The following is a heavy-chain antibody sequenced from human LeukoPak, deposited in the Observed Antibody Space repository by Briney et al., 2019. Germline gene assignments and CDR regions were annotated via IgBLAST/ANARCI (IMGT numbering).Heavy chain of an antibody. V-gene: IGHV4-4*07. CDR2: IYTSGST. CDR3: ARGTYSNYVHNWFDP. Sequence: SETLSLTCNVSGGXISSYYCSWIRQPAGKGLEWVGRIYTSGSTNNNPSLKSRVTMSVDTSKNQFSLKLSSVTAADTAVYYCARGTYSNYVHNWFDPWGQGTLVTVSS. CDR1: GGXISSYY. J-gene: IGHJ5*02. D-gene: IGHD4-11*01.